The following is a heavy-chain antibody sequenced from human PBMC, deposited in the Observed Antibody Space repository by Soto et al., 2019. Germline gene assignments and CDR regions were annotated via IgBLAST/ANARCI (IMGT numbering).Heavy chain of an antibody. CDR1: GGSISSGGYY. J-gene: IGHJ4*02. CDR2: IYYSGST. V-gene: IGHV4-31*03. Sequence: QVQLQESGPGLVKPSQTLSLTCTVSGGSISSGGYYWSWIRQHPGKGLEWIGYIYYSGSTYYNPSLKSRGSISGDTSKNQFSLKLSSVSAADTAVYYCARGVTMVRGVIHTPYFDYWGQGTLVTVSS. CDR3: ARGVTMVRGVIHTPYFDY. D-gene: IGHD3-10*01.